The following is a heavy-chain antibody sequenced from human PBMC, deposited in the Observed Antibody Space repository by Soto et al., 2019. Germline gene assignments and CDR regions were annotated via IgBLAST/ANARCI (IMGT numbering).Heavy chain of an antibody. V-gene: IGHV1-8*01. Sequence: EASVKVSCKASGYTFTSYDINWVRQATGQGLEWMGWMNPNSGNTGYAQKFQGRVTMTKNTSISTAYMELSSLRSEDTAVYYCASRVGYDYIWGSYRYTFDYWGQGTLVTVSS. CDR3: ASRVGYDYIWGSYRYTFDY. CDR2: MNPNSGNT. J-gene: IGHJ4*02. D-gene: IGHD3-16*02. CDR1: GYTFTSYD.